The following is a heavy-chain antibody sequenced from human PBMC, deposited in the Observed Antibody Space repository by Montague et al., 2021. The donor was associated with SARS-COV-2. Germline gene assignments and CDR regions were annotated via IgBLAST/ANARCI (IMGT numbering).Heavy chain of an antibody. Sequence: TLSLTCTVSGVSISSAAYYWTWIRQHPGKGLEWIGYIYYSGSANYNPSLRSRLTISVDTSKNQFSLKLSSVTAADTAVYYCASAYGGNLGYYYYGMDVWGKGTTVTVSS. V-gene: IGHV4-31*03. CDR3: ASAYGGNLGYYYYGMDV. D-gene: IGHD4-23*01. CDR2: IYYSGSA. CDR1: GVSISSAAYY. J-gene: IGHJ6*04.